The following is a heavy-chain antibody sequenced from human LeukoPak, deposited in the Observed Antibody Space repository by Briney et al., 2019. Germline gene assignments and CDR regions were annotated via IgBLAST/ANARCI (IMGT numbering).Heavy chain of an antibody. CDR3: ARGEWGDFTMDV. CDR1: GGSISSGSYY. J-gene: IGHJ6*03. Sequence: PSETLSLTCTVSGGSISSGSYYWSWIRQPAGKGLEWIGRIHTSGSTNYNPSLKSRVTISVDTSKNQFSLKLSSVTAADTAVYYCARGEWGDFTMDVWGKGTTVTVSS. CDR2: IHTSGST. V-gene: IGHV4-61*02. D-gene: IGHD3-3*01.